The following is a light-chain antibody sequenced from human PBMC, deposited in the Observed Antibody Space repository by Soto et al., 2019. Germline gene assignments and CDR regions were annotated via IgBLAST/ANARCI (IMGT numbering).Light chain of an antibody. CDR2: TAS. CDR3: QQSYNDPA. J-gene: IGKJ2*01. CDR1: QNISNF. V-gene: IGKV1-39*01. Sequence: DIQMTQSPSSLSASVGDRVTITCRASQNISNFLNWYQQKPGKAPNLLIYTASSLQSGVPSRFSGSGSGTDFTLTISSLQPEDFATYFCQQSYNDPAFGQGTKLEIK.